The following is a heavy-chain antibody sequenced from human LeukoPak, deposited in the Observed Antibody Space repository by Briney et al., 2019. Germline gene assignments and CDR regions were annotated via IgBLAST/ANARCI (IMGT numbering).Heavy chain of an antibody. D-gene: IGHD3-22*01. J-gene: IGHJ4*02. CDR1: GFTVSSNY. Sequence: GGSLRLSCAASGFTVSSNYMSWVRQAPGKGLEWVSVIYSGGSTYYADSVKGRFTISRDNSKNTLYLQMNSLGAEDTAVYYCARGPHYYDSSGYYDYWGQGTLVTVSS. V-gene: IGHV3-53*01. CDR3: ARGPHYYDSSGYYDY. CDR2: IYSGGST.